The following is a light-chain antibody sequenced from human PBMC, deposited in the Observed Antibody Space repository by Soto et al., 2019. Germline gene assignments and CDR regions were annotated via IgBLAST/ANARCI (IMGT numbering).Light chain of an antibody. CDR3: QEWDSTLDQWI. V-gene: IGLV3-21*02. CDR1: NIGSKS. Sequence: SYELTQPPSVSVAPGQTATSTCGGNNIGSKSVHWYQQRPRQAPVLVVYDDRDRPSGIPDRFSGSNSGNTATLTISRVEVGDEAEYHCQEWDSTLDQWIFGRGTKLTVL. J-gene: IGLJ2*01. CDR2: DDR.